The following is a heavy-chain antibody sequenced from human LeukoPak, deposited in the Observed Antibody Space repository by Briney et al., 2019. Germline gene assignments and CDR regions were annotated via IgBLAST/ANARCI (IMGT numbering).Heavy chain of an antibody. D-gene: IGHD1-26*01. J-gene: IGHJ5*02. Sequence: PSETLSLTCPVSGGSIGLHCWSWIRQPPGKGLEWIAFISYSGSTNYNPSLKSRASISLDTSKNLCSLRLSSVTAADTAVYYCARHAIYSGGYSFWFDPWGLGTPVTVSS. V-gene: IGHV4-59*08. CDR1: GGSIGLHC. CDR2: ISYSGST. CDR3: ARHAIYSGGYSFWFDP.